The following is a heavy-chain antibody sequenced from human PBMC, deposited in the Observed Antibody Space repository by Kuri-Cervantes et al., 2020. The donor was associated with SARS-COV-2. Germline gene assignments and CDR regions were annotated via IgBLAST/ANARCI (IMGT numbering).Heavy chain of an antibody. CDR3: VKDKSVNFAKNYFDY. V-gene: IGHV3-30*02. CDR2: IRYDGSNK. Sequence: GESLKISCAASGFTFSSYGMHWVRQAPGKGLEWVAFIRYDGSNKYYADSVKGRFTISRDNSKNTLYLQMNSLRAEDTAVYYCVKDKSVNFAKNYFDYWGQGTLVTVSS. D-gene: IGHD3-9*01. CDR1: GFTFSSYG. J-gene: IGHJ4*02.